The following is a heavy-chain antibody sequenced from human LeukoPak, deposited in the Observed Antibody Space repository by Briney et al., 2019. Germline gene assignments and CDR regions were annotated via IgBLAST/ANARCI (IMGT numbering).Heavy chain of an antibody. J-gene: IGHJ6*03. CDR2: INHSGST. D-gene: IGHD1-14*01. CDR3: ARGRRNSYYYYYYMDV. CDR1: GGSFSGYY. V-gene: IGHV4-34*01. Sequence: SETLSLTCAVYGGSFSGYYWSWIRQPPGKGLEWIGEINHSGSTNYNPSLKSRVTISVDTSKNQFSLKLSSVTAADTAVYYCARGRRNSYYYYYYMDVWGKGTTVTVSS.